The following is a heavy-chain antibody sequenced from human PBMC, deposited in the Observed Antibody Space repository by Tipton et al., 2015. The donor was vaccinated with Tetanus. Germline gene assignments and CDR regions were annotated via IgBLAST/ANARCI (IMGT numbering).Heavy chain of an antibody. CDR2: ISHSGTT. CDR1: GASISSGGYY. V-gene: IGHV4-31*02. CDR3: ARDITVYGVDA. J-gene: IGHJ6*02. D-gene: IGHD3-3*01. Sequence: LRLSCTVSGASISSGGYYWSWIRQTPGKGLEWIGDISHSGTTAYNPSLKSRVSMSVDASNNQFSLMLSSVTAADTGIYYCARDITVYGVDAWGQGTTVTVSS.